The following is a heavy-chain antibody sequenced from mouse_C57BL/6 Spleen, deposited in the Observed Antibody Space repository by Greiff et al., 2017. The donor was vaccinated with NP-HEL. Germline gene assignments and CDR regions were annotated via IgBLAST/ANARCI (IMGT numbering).Heavy chain of an antibody. CDR1: GYAFSSSW. CDR2: IYPGDGDT. J-gene: IGHJ1*03. V-gene: IGHV1-82*01. CDR3: ARSHYSNHGGYFDV. D-gene: IGHD2-5*01. Sequence: QVQLKQSGPELVKPGASVKISCKASGYAFSSSWMNWVKQRPGKGLEWIGRIYPGDGDTNYNGKFKGKATLTADKSSSTAYMQLSSLTSEDSAVYFCARSHYSNHGGYFDVWGTGTTVTVSS.